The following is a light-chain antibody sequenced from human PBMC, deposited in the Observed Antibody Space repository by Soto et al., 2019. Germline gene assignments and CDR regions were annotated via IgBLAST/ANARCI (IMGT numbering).Light chain of an antibody. V-gene: IGLV1-44*01. Sequence: QSVLTQPPSASGTPGQRVTISCSGSRSNIGSNTVNWYQQLPGTAPKLLIYSNNQRPSGVPDRFSGSKSGTSASLDISGLQSEDEDDYYCAAWDDSLNGVVFGGGTKLTVL. CDR3: AAWDDSLNGVV. CDR1: RSNIGSNT. J-gene: IGLJ2*01. CDR2: SNN.